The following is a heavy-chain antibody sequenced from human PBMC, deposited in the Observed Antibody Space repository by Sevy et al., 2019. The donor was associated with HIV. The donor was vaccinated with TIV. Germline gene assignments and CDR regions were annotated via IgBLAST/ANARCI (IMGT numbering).Heavy chain of an antibody. J-gene: IGHJ4*02. CDR3: VSLFLSYRSGWSYFDY. V-gene: IGHV3-66*02. CDR1: GFTVNDKY. CDR2: IFSSGST. Sequence: GGSLRLSCAISGFTVNDKYIIWVRQAPGRGLEWVSVIFSSGSTYYADSAKGRFTISRDNSKNTLDLQMNSVSAEDTAVYYCVSLFLSYRSGWSYFDYWGQRTLVTVSS. D-gene: IGHD6-19*01.